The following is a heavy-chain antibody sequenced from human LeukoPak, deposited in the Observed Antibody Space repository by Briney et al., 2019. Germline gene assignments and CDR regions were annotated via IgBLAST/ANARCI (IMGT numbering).Heavy chain of an antibody. CDR1: GASINTHY. CDR3: AYSQGLLWFGELSLDY. D-gene: IGHD3-10*01. Sequence: SETLSLTCSVSGASINTHYWSWIRQPPGKGLEWIGYIFYTGSTNYNPSLKSRVTISVDTSKNQFSLKLSSVTAADTAVYYCAYSQGLLWFGELSLDYWGQGTLVTVSS. V-gene: IGHV4-59*11. CDR2: IFYTGST. J-gene: IGHJ4*02.